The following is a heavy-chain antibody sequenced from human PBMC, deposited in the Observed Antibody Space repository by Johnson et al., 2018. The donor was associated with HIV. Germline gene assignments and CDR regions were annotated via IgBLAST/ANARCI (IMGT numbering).Heavy chain of an antibody. V-gene: IGHV3-33*06. CDR1: GFTFSSYG. CDR3: VKGMDSSSWYAFDI. CDR2: VWYDGSNK. Sequence: HVQLVESGGGVVQPGRSLRLSCAASGFTFSSYGMHWVRQAPGKGLEWVAVVWYDGSNKYHADSVKGRFTISRDNSKNTLYLQMNSLRAEDTAIYYCVKGMDSSSWYAFDIWGQGTMVTVSS. D-gene: IGHD6-13*01. J-gene: IGHJ3*02.